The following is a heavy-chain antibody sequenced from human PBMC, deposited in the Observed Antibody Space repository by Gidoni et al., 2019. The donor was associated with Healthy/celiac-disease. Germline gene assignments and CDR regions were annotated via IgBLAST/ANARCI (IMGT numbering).Heavy chain of an antibody. V-gene: IGHV6-1*01. CDR2: PSYRSKWYN. CDR1: GDSVSSNSAA. J-gene: IGHJ6*03. D-gene: IGHD1-26*01. CDR3: SRGGPTDYSYYMDV. Sequence: QVQLQKSGPGLVKRSQTRSLTCAISGDSVSSNSAAWNWIRQSPSRGLEWLGRPSYRSKWYNDYAVSVKSRITINPATAKTQFSLQLNFVPPDDTAVYYCSRGGPTDYSYYMDVWGKGTTVTVSS.